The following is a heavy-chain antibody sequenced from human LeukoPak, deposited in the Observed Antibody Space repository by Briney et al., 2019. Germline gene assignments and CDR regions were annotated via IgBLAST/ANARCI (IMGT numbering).Heavy chain of an antibody. J-gene: IGHJ3*02. CDR2: ISAYNGNT. CDR1: GYTFTSYG. D-gene: IGHD2-2*01. Sequence: ASVKVSCKASGYTFTSYGISWVRQAPGQGLEWMGWISAYNGNTNYAQKLQGRVTMTTDTSTSTAYMELRSLRSDDTAVYYCARGARYCSSTSCYSFDIWGQGTMVTVSS. CDR3: ARGARYCSSTSCYSFDI. V-gene: IGHV1-18*01.